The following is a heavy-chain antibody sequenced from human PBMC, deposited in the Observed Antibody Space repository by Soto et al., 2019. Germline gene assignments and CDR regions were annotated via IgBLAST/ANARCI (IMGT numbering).Heavy chain of an antibody. CDR2: ISSDGSAT. D-gene: IGHD6-19*01. Sequence: PGGSLRLSCAASGFTFRSYGIHWVRQAPGKGLEWVAVISSDGSATYYGDSVKGRFTISRDNSKNTLYLQMNSLRGEDTAIYYCAKDEAVAGTPYAGLYYYGMDVWGPGTTVTVSS. CDR3: AKDEAVAGTPYAGLYYYGMDV. CDR1: GFTFRSYG. J-gene: IGHJ6*02. V-gene: IGHV3-30*18.